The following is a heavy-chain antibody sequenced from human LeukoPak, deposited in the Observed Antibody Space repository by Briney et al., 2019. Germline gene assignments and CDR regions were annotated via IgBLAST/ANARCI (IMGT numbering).Heavy chain of an antibody. CDR3: AKGGKWDVTPFDY. Sequence: GGSLRLSCAASGFTFTSYSMNWVRQAPGKGLEWVSTISGGGGSTYYADSVKGRFTISRDNSKNTLYQQVNSLRAEDTAVYYCAKGGKWDVTPFDYWGQGTLVTVSS. CDR1: GFTFTSYS. CDR2: ISGGGGST. V-gene: IGHV3-23*01. J-gene: IGHJ4*02. D-gene: IGHD1-26*01.